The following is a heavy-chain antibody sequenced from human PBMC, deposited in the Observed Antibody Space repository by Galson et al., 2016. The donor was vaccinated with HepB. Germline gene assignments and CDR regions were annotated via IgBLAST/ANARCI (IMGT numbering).Heavy chain of an antibody. J-gene: IGHJ6*02. V-gene: IGHV3-21*06. Sequence: SLRLSCAASGFMFPNYNMNWVRQAPGKGLEWVASLSSGSSFIEYADSVKGRFTVSRDDGKNSLYLQIHSLRVEDTALYYCARDNYIDWDFYYFGMDVWGQGTTVIVSS. CDR3: ARDNYIDWDFYYFGMDV. D-gene: IGHD3-9*01. CDR2: LSSGSSFI. CDR1: GFMFPNYN.